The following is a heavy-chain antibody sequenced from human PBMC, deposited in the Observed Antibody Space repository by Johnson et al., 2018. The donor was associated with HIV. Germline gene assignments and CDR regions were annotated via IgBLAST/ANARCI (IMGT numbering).Heavy chain of an antibody. D-gene: IGHD1-26*01. Sequence: VQLVESGGALVQPGGSLRLSCEVSGFTISTFWMHWVRQVPGKGLMWVSRISGDGRSSSYADSVKGRFTISRDNSKNTLYLQMNSLRAEDTAVYYCARDRGGGSYHDAFDIWGQGTMVTVSS. CDR3: ARDRGGGSYHDAFDI. CDR1: GFTISTFW. CDR2: ISGDGRSS. J-gene: IGHJ3*02. V-gene: IGHV3-74*01.